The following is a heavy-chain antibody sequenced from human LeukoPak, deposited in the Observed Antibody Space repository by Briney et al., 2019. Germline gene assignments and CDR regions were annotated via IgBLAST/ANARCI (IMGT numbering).Heavy chain of an antibody. Sequence: PGXSLXLSCAASGFTFSSYWMSWVRQAPGKGLEWVANIKQDGSEKYYVDSVKGRFTISRDNAKNSLYLQMNSLRAEDTAVYYCASSGWSGWYVGYWGQGTLVTVSS. CDR1: GFTFSSYW. CDR2: IKQDGSEK. D-gene: IGHD6-19*01. CDR3: ASSGWSGWYVGY. J-gene: IGHJ4*02. V-gene: IGHV3-7*01.